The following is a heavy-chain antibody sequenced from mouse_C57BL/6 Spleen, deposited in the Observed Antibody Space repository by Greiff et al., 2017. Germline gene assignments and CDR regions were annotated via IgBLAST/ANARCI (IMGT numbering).Heavy chain of an antibody. D-gene: IGHD4-1*01. V-gene: IGHV1-4*01. J-gene: IGHJ1*01. Sequence: VQPPQSGAELAGPGASVKMSRKASGYPFTSHTKHRVKPRPGQGLEWIGYINSSSGYTKYNQKFKDKATLTADKYSSTAYMQLSSLTSEDSAVYYCARLGKTGTSYWGQGTTVTVSS. CDR1: GYPFTSHT. CDR2: INSSSGYT. CDR3: ARLGKTGTSY.